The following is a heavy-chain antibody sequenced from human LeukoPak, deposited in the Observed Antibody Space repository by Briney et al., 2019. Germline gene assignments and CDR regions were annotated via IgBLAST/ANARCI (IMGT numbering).Heavy chain of an antibody. CDR3: ATERNWELLRPYGLNI. Sequence: GGSLRLSCAASGFNFNYVWMNWVRQAPGEGLEWVGRIRTKIEGETRDYPAPVKGRFTISRDDSKTTLYLQMNGLKTEDSGVYYCATERNWELLRPYGLNIWGQGTTVTVSS. J-gene: IGHJ6*02. D-gene: IGHD1-26*01. CDR2: IRTKIEGETR. CDR1: GFNFNYVW. V-gene: IGHV3-15*01.